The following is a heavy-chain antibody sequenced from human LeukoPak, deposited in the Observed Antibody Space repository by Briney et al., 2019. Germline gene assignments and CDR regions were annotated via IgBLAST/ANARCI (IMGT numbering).Heavy chain of an antibody. CDR1: GDSISTYY. CDR2: VYYSGST. D-gene: IGHD5-12*01. Sequence: SETLSLTCTVSGDSISTYYWSWIRQPPGKGLEWIGYVYYSGSTNYNPSLKSRVTISVDTSKNQFSLKLSSVTAADTAVYYCAXXXXXGYDFRGAFDIWGQGTMVTVSS. J-gene: IGHJ3*02. V-gene: IGHV4-59*01. CDR3: AXXXXXGYDFRGAFDI.